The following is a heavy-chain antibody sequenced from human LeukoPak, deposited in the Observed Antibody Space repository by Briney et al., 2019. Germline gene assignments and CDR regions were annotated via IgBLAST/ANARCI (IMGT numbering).Heavy chain of an antibody. CDR2: IIPIFGTA. CDR3: TRGSSITIFGVPTGDAFDI. CDR1: GGTFSSYA. J-gene: IGHJ3*02. Sequence: ASVKVSCKASGGTFSSYAISWVRQAPGQGLEWMGGIIPIFGTANYAQKFQGRVTITADESTSTAYMELSSLRSEDTAVYYCTRGSSITIFGVPTGDAFDIWGQGTMVTVSS. V-gene: IGHV1-69*13. D-gene: IGHD3-3*01.